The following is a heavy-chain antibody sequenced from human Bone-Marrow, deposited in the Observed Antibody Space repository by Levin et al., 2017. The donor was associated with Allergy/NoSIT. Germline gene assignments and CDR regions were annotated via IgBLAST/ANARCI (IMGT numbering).Heavy chain of an antibody. CDR1: GYTFSSYV. V-gene: IGHV1-18*01. CDR3: ARENYDTSGQRLHFDS. D-gene: IGHD3-22*01. CDR2: SSAYNGRT. Sequence: ASVKVSCKASGYTFSSYVISWLLHVPGQGLELMVLSSAYNGRTKYVQNFEDRVNMTTDRSTSTAYMELRSLGSGDTAVYYCARENYDTSGQRLHFDSWGQGTLVTVSS. J-gene: IGHJ4*02.